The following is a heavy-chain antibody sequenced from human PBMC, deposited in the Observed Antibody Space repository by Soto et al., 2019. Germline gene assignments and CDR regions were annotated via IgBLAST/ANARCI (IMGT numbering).Heavy chain of an antibody. J-gene: IGHJ4*02. Sequence: LRLSCAASGFTFSGSAMHWVRQASGKGLEWVGRIRSKANSYATAYAASVKGRFTISRDDSKNTAYLQMNSLKTEDTAVYYCTRPVYYYDSSGYYYPYWGQGTLVTVSS. V-gene: IGHV3-73*01. CDR1: GFTFSGSA. CDR3: TRPVYYYDSSGYYYPY. CDR2: IRSKANSYAT. D-gene: IGHD3-22*01.